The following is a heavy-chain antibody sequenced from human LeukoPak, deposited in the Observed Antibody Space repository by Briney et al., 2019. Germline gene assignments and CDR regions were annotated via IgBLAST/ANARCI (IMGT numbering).Heavy chain of an antibody. CDR1: GFTFSTYR. J-gene: IGHJ4*02. D-gene: IGHD3-9*01. CDR2: MKLVECDK. CDR3: ARAPLRHTWFQYFDY. Sequence: GESLRLSCAASGFTFSTYRMNGVPQASGKGLEWVALMKLVECDKYYVGSVKGPFNISRNNAKNSLYLQMDSLRAEDTAVYYCARAPLRHTWFQYFDYWGQGTLVTVSS. V-gene: IGHV3-7*01.